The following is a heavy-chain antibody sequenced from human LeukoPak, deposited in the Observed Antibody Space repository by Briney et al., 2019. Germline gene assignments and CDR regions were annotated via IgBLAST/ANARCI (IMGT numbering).Heavy chain of an antibody. V-gene: IGHV3-74*01. Sequence: PGGSLRLSCAASEFTFSNHWMHWVRQAPGEGLVWVPFINSDGSSTSYADYVKGRFTISRDNARNTLYLQMNSLRVEDTAVYYCARDGSLPDYWGQGTLVTVSS. CDR3: ARDGSLPDY. J-gene: IGHJ4*02. CDR1: EFTFSNHW. CDR2: INSDGSST.